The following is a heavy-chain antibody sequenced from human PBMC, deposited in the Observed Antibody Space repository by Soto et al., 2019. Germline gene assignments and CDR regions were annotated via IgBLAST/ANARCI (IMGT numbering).Heavy chain of an antibody. CDR3: ARHLVRGAYYCSGSYYPYYGMDV. Sequence: PSETLSLTCTVSGGSISSSSYYWGWIRQPPGKGLEWIGSIYYSGSTYYNPSLKSRVTISVDTSKNQFSLKLSSVTAADTAVYYCARHLVRGAYYCSGSYYPYYGMDVWGQGTTVTVSS. J-gene: IGHJ6*02. CDR2: IYYSGST. V-gene: IGHV4-39*01. D-gene: IGHD3-10*01. CDR1: GGSISSSSYY.